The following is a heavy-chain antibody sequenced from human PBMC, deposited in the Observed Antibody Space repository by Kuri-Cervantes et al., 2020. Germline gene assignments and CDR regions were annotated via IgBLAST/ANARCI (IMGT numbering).Heavy chain of an antibody. V-gene: IGHV4-30-2*05. CDR1: GGSISSGGYS. CDR2: IYHSGST. CDR3: ARQRGDSSGWYSSGD. Sequence: SETLSLTCAVSGGSISSGGYSWSWIRQPPGKGLEWIGYIYHSGSTYYNPSLKSRVTISVDTSKNQFSLKLSSVTAADTAVYYCARQRGDSSGWYSSGDWGQGTLVTVSS. D-gene: IGHD6-19*01. J-gene: IGHJ4*02.